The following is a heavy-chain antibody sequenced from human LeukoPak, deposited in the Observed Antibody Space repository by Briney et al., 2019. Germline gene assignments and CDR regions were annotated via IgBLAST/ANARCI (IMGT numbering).Heavy chain of an antibody. CDR2: IIPIFGTA. V-gene: IGHV1-69*13. Sequence: SVKVSCKASGGTFSSYAISWVRQAPGQGLEWMGGIIPIFGTANYAQKFQGRVTITADESTSTAYMELSSLRSEDTAVYYCARVPHYYDFWSGYAWFDPWGQGTLVTVSS. D-gene: IGHD3-3*01. CDR1: GGTFSSYA. CDR3: ARVPHYYDFWSGYAWFDP. J-gene: IGHJ5*02.